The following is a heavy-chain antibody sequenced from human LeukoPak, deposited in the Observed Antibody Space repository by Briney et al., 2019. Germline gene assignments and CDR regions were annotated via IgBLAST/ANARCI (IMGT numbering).Heavy chain of an antibody. Sequence: PGGSLRLSCAASGFTFSNYEMNWVRQAPGKGLEWVAYISESGSLIYYADSVMGRFTISRDSSKNSLFLQMSSLRAGDTAVYYCARDSGSGTTGNEFDYWGQGTLVSVSS. D-gene: IGHD1-1*01. J-gene: IGHJ4*02. V-gene: IGHV3-48*03. CDR2: ISESGSLI. CDR1: GFTFSNYE. CDR3: ARDSGSGTTGNEFDY.